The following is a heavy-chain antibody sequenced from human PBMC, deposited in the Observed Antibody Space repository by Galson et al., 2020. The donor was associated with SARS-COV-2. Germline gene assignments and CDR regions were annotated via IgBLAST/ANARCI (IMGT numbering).Heavy chain of an antibody. CDR1: GFTFRNYS. J-gene: IGHJ6*02. CDR3: ARNTAYETWGGPGYYYFGMDV. V-gene: IGHV3-21*01. Sequence: TGGSLRLSCVASGFTFRNYSMNWVRQAPGKGLEWVSSISTSSSYIYYADSVKGRFTISRDNAKNSLYLQMNSLRAEDTAVYYCARNTAYETWGGPGYYYFGMDVWGQGTTVTVSS. CDR2: ISTSSSYI. D-gene: IGHD3-16*01.